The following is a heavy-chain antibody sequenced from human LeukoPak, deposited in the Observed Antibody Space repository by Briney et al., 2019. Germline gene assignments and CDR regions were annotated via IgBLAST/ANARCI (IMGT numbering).Heavy chain of an antibody. CDR3: ARDLAAVAVN. CDR2: ISSSSSYI. Sequence: GGSLRLSCAASGFTFSSYSMNWVRQAPGNGLEWVSSISSSSSYIYYADSVKGRFTISRDNAKNSLYLQMNSLRAEDTAVYYCARDLAAVAVNWGQGTLVTVSS. D-gene: IGHD6-19*01. V-gene: IGHV3-21*01. J-gene: IGHJ4*02. CDR1: GFTFSSYS.